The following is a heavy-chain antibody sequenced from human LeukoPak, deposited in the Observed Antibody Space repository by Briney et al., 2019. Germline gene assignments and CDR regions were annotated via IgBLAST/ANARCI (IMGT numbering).Heavy chain of an antibody. J-gene: IGHJ3*02. Sequence: GASVKVSCKASGYTFTGYYMHWVRQAPGQGLEWMGWINPNSGGTNYAQKFQGRVTMTRDTSISTAYMELSRLRSDDTAVYYCARYGDYSSSWPGAPDAFDIWGQGTMVTVSS. D-gene: IGHD6-13*01. CDR3: ARYGDYSSSWPGAPDAFDI. V-gene: IGHV1-2*02. CDR1: GYTFTGYY. CDR2: INPNSGGT.